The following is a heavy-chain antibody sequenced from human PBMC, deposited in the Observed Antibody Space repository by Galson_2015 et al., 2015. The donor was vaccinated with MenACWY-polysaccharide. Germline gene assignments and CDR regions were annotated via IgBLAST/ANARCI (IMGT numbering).Heavy chain of an antibody. CDR3: AIIPSTRSSYGGFDP. CDR1: GASINNGDSC. CDR2: LCYNGRI. D-gene: IGHD5/OR15-5a*01. Sequence: TMSLSCTVSGASINNGDSCWRWFRQLPETGMEWIGSLCYNGRINQNPPLKSRLAISMDTYRNQFSLQLNSVTAADTAVYYCAIIPSTRSSYGGFDPWGQGTLLADSS. J-gene: IGHJ5*02. V-gene: IGHV4-31*03.